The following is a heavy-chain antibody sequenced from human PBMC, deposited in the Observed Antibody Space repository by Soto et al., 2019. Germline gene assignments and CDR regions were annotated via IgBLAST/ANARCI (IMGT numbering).Heavy chain of an antibody. CDR2: IKQDGSEK. CDR3: SGYSSGWYGLDV. Sequence: GGSLRLSCAASGFTFSSYWMSWVRQAPGKGLEWVANIKQDGSEKYYVDSVKGRFTISRDNAKNSLYLQMNSLRAEDSAVYYCSGYSSGWYGLDVWGQGTTVTVSS. J-gene: IGHJ6*02. V-gene: IGHV3-7*01. D-gene: IGHD6-19*01. CDR1: GFTFSSYW.